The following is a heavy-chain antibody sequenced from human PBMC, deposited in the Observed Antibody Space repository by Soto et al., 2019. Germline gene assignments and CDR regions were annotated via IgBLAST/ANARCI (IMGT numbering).Heavy chain of an antibody. V-gene: IGHV1-8*01. CDR3: ARRGGYCSDGSCYQLRD. Sequence: QVQLVQSGAEVKKPGASVKVSCKASGYTFTSYDINWVRQATGQGLEWMGWMNPHSGNTGNAQKFQGRVTMTRNTSISTAYMELSSLSSEDTAVYYCARRGGYCSDGSCYQLRDWGQGTLVTVSS. D-gene: IGHD2-15*01. J-gene: IGHJ4*02. CDR1: GYTFTSYD. CDR2: MNPHSGNT.